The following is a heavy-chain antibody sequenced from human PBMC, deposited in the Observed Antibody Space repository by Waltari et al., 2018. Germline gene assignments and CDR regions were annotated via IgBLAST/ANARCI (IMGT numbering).Heavy chain of an antibody. CDR1: GGSFRGYY. J-gene: IGHJ4*02. CDR3: ARGLDYDIMTGYHRGDHFDY. V-gene: IGHV4-34*01. CDR2: INHSGST. D-gene: IGHD3-9*01. Sequence: QVQLQQWGAGLLKPSETLSLTCAVYGGSFRGYYWSWIRQPPGKGREWIGEINHSGSTNYNPSLKSRVTISVDTSKNQFSLKLSSVTAADTAVYYCARGLDYDIMTGYHRGDHFDYWGQGTLVTVSS.